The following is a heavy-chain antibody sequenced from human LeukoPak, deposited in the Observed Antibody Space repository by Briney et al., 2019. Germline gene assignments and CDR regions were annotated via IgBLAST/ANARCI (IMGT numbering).Heavy chain of an antibody. D-gene: IGHD4-23*01. CDR3: ARYGGNAWVHAFDI. Sequence: SETLSLTCAVDGGSFGGYYWSWIRQPPGEGMELIGEINHSGSTNYNPSLKSRVTISVDTSKNQFSLKLSSVTAADTAVYYCARYGGNAWVHAFDIWGQGTMVTVSS. CDR1: GGSFGGYY. J-gene: IGHJ3*02. CDR2: INHSGST. V-gene: IGHV4-34*01.